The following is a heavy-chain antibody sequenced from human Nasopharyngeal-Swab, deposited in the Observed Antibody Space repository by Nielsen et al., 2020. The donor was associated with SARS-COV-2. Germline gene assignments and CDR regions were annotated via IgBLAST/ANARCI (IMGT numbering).Heavy chain of an antibody. V-gene: IGHV3-23*01. CDR1: GSTFRRCS. D-gene: IGHD1-26*01. J-gene: IGHJ6*02. CDR3: AKESGSYLYYYYGMDV. CDR2: ISAIGSST. Sequence: GGSLRLSCAATGSTFRRCSMSWVRQAPGKGLEWVSAISAIGSSTYYADSVKGRFTISRDNSQNTLYLQMSSLRVEDTAVYYCAKESGSYLYYYYGMDVWGQGTTVTVSS.